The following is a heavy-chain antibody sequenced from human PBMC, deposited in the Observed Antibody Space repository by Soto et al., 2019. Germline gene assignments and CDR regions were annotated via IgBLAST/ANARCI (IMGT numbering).Heavy chain of an antibody. CDR3: AKDVGGGGFDY. D-gene: IGHD3-16*01. CDR2: ISWEGGST. Sequence: EVQLVESGGVVVQPGGSLRLSCAASGFTFDDYTMHWVRQAPGKGLEWVSLISWEGGSTYYADSVKGRFTISRDNSKNSLYLQMNSLRTEDTALYYCAKDVGGGGFDYWGQGTLVTVSS. V-gene: IGHV3-43*01. CDR1: GFTFDDYT. J-gene: IGHJ4*02.